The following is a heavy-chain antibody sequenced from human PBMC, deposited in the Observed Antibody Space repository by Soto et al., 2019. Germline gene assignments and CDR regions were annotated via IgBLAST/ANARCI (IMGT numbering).Heavy chain of an antibody. CDR2: INHSGST. Sequence: SETLSLTCAVYGGSFSGYYWSWIRQPPGKGLEWIGEINHSGSTNYNPSLKSRVTISVDTSKNQFSLKLSSVTAADTAVYYCARAQQESGYGDYSYFDYWGQGTLVTVSS. V-gene: IGHV4-34*01. CDR3: ARAQQESGYGDYSYFDY. J-gene: IGHJ4*02. D-gene: IGHD4-17*01. CDR1: GGSFSGYY.